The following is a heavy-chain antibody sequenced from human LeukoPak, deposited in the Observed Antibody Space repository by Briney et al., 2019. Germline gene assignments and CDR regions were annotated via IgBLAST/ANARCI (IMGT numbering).Heavy chain of an antibody. D-gene: IGHD2-2*01. CDR2: IIPIFGTA. J-gene: IGHJ6*03. CDR1: GGTFSSYA. CDR3: ARSRDIVVVPAATIANYYYYYMDV. Sequence: SVKVSCKASGGTFSSYAISWVRQAPGQGLEWMGGIIPIFGTANYAQKFQGRVTITADESTSTAYMELSSLRSEDTAVYYCARSRDIVVVPAATIANYYYYYMDVWGKGTTVTVSS. V-gene: IGHV1-69*13.